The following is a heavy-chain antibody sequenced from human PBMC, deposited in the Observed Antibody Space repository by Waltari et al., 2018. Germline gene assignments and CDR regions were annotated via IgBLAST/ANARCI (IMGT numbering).Heavy chain of an antibody. J-gene: IGHJ4*02. CDR2: IYSGGSST. Sequence: EVQLLESGGGLVQPGGSLRLSCAASGFTVSSYAMSWVRRAPGKGLGWVSVIYSGGSSTYYADSVKGRFTISRDNSKNPLYLQMNSLRAEDTAVYYCAKGISSSSRFGFDYWGQGTLVTVSS. CDR3: AKGISSSSRFGFDY. CDR1: GFTVSSYA. D-gene: IGHD6-13*01. V-gene: IGHV3-23*03.